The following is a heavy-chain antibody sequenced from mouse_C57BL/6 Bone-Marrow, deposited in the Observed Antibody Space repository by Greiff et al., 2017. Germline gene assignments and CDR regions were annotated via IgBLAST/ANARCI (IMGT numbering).Heavy chain of an antibody. CDR2: IWRGGST. Sequence: QVQLQQSGPGLVQPSQSLSITCTVSGFSLTSYGVHWVRQSPGKGLEWLGVIWRGGSTDYNAAFMSRLSITKDNTKSQVFFKMNSLEADDTAIYYCAKGYYSYYAMDYWGQGTSVTVSS. V-gene: IGHV2-5*01. D-gene: IGHD1-1*01. J-gene: IGHJ4*01. CDR1: GFSLTSYG. CDR3: AKGYYSYYAMDY.